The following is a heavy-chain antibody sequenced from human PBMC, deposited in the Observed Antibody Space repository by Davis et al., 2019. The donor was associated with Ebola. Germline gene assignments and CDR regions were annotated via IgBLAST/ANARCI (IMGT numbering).Heavy chain of an antibody. D-gene: IGHD4-11*01. CDR2: ISHSGST. V-gene: IGHV4-34*01. CDR1: GGSFSGYY. Sequence: SETLSLTCAVYGGSFSGYYWCWIRQPPGKGLEWIGEISHSGSTNYNPSLKSRVTLSVDTSKNQFSLKLKSLTAADTAVYYCATDYLRYWGQGTLVTVSS. J-gene: IGHJ4*02. CDR3: ATDYLRY.